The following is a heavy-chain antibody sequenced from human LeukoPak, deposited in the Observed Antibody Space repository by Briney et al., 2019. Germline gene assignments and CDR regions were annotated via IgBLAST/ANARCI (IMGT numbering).Heavy chain of an antibody. CDR2: IYTSGST. CDR3: ARAEGLRSVHYFDY. CDR1: GGSISSGSYY. D-gene: IGHD3-10*02. V-gene: IGHV4-61*02. J-gene: IGHJ4*02. Sequence: SQTLSLTCTVSGGSISSGSYYWSWIRQPAGKGLEWIGRIYTSGSTNYNPSLKSRVTMSVDTSKNQFSLKLSSVTAADTAVYYCARAEGLRSVHYFDYWGQGTLVTVSS.